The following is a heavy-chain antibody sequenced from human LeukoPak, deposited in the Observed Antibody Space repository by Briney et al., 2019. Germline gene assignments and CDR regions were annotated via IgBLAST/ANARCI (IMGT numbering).Heavy chain of an antibody. CDR1: GYTFSDYT. CDR3: ARSSRGVIGLLDY. J-gene: IGHJ4*02. Sequence: ASVKVSCKTSGYTFSDYTINWVRQAPGQGLEWMGGINTNTGDPAYARDFRGRFVLSVDTSVNTASLEISVLKTEDTAVYYCARSSRGVIGLLDYWGQGALVAVSS. D-gene: IGHD3-16*02. V-gene: IGHV7-4-1*01. CDR2: INTNTGDP.